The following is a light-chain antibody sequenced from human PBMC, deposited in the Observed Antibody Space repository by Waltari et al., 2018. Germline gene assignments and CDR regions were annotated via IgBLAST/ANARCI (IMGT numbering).Light chain of an antibody. Sequence: YELTQPPSVSVSPGQTARITCPGHDLPSKNAYWFQQKSGQAPRLVIYEDTKRPSGIPERFSGSSSGTVATLTITGAQVDDEADYYCYSSDSTGLRVFGGGTTVVVL. J-gene: IGLJ1*01. CDR2: EDT. V-gene: IGLV3-10*01. CDR1: DLPSKN. CDR3: YSSDSTGLRV.